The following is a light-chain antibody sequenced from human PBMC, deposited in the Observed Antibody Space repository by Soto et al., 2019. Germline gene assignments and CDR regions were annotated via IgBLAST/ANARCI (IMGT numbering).Light chain of an antibody. CDR1: QGISSY. V-gene: IGKV1-8*01. CDR3: QHQRT. J-gene: IGKJ1*01. Sequence: AIRMTQSPSSFSASTGDRVTITCRASQGISSYLAWYQQKPGKAPKLLIYAASTLQSGVPSRFSGSGSGTDFTLTISCLQSEDFATYYCQHQRTFGQGTKVEIK. CDR2: AAS.